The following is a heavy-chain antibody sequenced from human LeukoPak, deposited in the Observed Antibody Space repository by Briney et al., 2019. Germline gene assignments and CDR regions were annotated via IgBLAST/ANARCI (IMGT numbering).Heavy chain of an antibody. V-gene: IGHV2-5*08. Sequence: TLSLTCTVSGGSISSNYWNWIRQPPGKALEWLALIYWDDDKRYSPSLKSRLTITKDPSKNQVLLTMTNVDPVDTATYYCAHRLRGSGFLVYWGQGTLVTVSS. D-gene: IGHD3-10*01. CDR3: AHRLRGSGFLVY. CDR1: GGSISSNYW. J-gene: IGHJ4*02. CDR2: IYWDDDK.